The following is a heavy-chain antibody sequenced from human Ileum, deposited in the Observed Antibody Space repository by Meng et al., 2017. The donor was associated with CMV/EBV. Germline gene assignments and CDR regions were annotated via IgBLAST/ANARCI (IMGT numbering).Heavy chain of an antibody. CDR3: ARGEAVTGPFDY. J-gene: IGHJ4*02. D-gene: IGHD6-19*01. V-gene: IGHV1-18*01. Sequence: SCKASGYTFPTYGITWVRQAPGQGLEWMGWISAYNVNTNYAQKLQGRVTLTTDTSTSTAYMELRSLRSDDTAVYYCARGEAVTGPFDYWGQGTLVTVSS. CDR1: GYTFPTYG. CDR2: ISAYNVNT.